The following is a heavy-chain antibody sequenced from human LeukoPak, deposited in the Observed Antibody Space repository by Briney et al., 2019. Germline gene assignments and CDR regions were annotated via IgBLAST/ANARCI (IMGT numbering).Heavy chain of an antibody. D-gene: IGHD5-18*01. J-gene: IGHJ4*02. Sequence: PSETLSLNCSVSGDSISTYHWNWIRKPPGKGLEWIGYMQSTGNSNYNPSLKNRVNIFVDMSKNQFVLNLRSVTAADTAVYYCARDKRHSYGRYFDPWGQGMLVTVSS. CDR2: MQSTGNS. CDR1: GDSISTYH. V-gene: IGHV4-59*01. CDR3: ARDKRHSYGRYFDP.